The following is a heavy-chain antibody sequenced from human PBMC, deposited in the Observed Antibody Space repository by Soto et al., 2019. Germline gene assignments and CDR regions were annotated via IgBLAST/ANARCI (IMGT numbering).Heavy chain of an antibody. CDR2: IYSSGTT. Sequence: QLQLQESGPGLVKPSETLSLTCTVSGGSISSSSYYWGWIRQPPGKGLEWIGSIYSSGTTYYNPSRKSRVTISVDTSKNQFSLKLSSVTAADTAVYYCATGYSSSLGDYWGQGTLVTVSS. J-gene: IGHJ4*02. CDR1: GGSISSSSYY. CDR3: ATGYSSSLGDY. D-gene: IGHD6-13*01. V-gene: IGHV4-39*01.